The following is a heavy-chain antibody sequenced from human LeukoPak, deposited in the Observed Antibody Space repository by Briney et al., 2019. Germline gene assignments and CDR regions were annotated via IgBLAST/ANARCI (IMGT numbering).Heavy chain of an antibody. Sequence: PSETLSLTCTVSGGSISSEGYYWSWIRQHPGKGLEWIGYIYYSGSTYYNPSLKSRVTISLDKSKNQFSLKLSSVTAADTAVYYCAANGIATVGNFQRWGQGTLVTVSS. J-gene: IGHJ1*01. D-gene: IGHD6-13*01. CDR1: GGSISSEGYY. V-gene: IGHV4-31*03. CDR2: IYYSGST. CDR3: AANGIATVGNFQR.